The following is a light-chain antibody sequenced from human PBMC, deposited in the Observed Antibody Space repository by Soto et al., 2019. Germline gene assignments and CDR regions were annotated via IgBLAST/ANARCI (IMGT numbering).Light chain of an antibody. V-gene: IGLV1-40*01. Sequence: QAVVTQPPSVSGAPGQRVTISCTGSSSNIGAGYDVHWYQQLPGTAPKLLIYGNSNRPSGVPDRFSASKSGTSASLAITGLQAEDEADYYCQSYDSSLSARYVFGTGTQLTVL. J-gene: IGLJ1*01. CDR2: GNS. CDR1: SSNIGAGYD. CDR3: QSYDSSLSARYV.